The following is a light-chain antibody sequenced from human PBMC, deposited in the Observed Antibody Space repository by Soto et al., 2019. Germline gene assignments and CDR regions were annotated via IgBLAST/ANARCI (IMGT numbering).Light chain of an antibody. J-gene: IGKJ5*01. Sequence: DIQIRESSSPLSASFGDRVTVTCRSSQSIRSLLAWYQQKPGKAPKVLIYDASSLGSGVPTRFSGSRSGTEFTLTLSSLQPDDFAPYFCEQYQTYSTFGQGTRLEI. V-gene: IGKV1-5*01. CDR3: EQYQTYST. CDR2: DAS. CDR1: QSIRSL.